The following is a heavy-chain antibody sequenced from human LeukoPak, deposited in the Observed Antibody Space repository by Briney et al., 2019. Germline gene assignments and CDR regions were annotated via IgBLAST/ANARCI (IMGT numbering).Heavy chain of an antibody. Sequence: SETLSLTCTVSGGSISSYYWSWIRQPPGKGLEWIGYIYYSGSTNYNPFLKSRVTISVDTSKNQFSLKLSSVTAADTAVYYCARTRIIAAPYGMDVWGQGTTVTVSS. CDR3: ARTRIIAAPYGMDV. CDR1: GGSISSYY. J-gene: IGHJ6*02. D-gene: IGHD6-13*01. V-gene: IGHV4-59*08. CDR2: IYYSGST.